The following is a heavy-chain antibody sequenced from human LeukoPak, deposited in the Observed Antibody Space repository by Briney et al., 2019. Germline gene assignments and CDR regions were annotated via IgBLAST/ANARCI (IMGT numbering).Heavy chain of an antibody. Sequence: SVKVSCKASGGTFSSYAISWVRQAPGQGLEWMGGIIPIFGTANYAQKFQGRVTITADESASTAYMELSSLRSEDTAVYYCASSTAVAGDYYFDYWGQGTLVTVSS. CDR3: ASSTAVAGDYYFDY. CDR2: IIPIFGTA. J-gene: IGHJ4*02. CDR1: GGTFSSYA. V-gene: IGHV1-69*13. D-gene: IGHD6-19*01.